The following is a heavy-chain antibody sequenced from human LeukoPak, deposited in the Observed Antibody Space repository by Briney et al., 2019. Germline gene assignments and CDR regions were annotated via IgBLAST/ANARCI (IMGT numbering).Heavy chain of an antibody. Sequence: ASVKVSCKASGYTFTSYDINWGRQATGQGLEWMGWMNPNSGNTGYAQKFQGRVTMTRNTSISTAYMELRSLRSDDTAVYYCARDFGDYDSSGYGYRYFDLWGRGTLVTVSS. CDR2: MNPNSGNT. J-gene: IGHJ2*01. CDR1: GYTFTSYD. V-gene: IGHV1-8*01. CDR3: ARDFGDYDSSGYGYRYFDL. D-gene: IGHD3-22*01.